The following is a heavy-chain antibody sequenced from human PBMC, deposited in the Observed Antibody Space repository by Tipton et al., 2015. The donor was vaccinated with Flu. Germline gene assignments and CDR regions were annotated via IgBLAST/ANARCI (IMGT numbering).Heavy chain of an antibody. J-gene: IGHJ3*02. Sequence: LRLSCTVTGGTMRSSYWSWIRQSPGTGLQWLGYVYYSGTTKYHPSLESRAAISLDTSNNRFSLNLTSVTAADTAIYFCARGGGEFGDGALDIWGQGTVVAVSS. D-gene: IGHD3-10*01. V-gene: IGHV4-59*01. CDR1: GGTMRSSY. CDR3: ARGGGEFGDGALDI. CDR2: VYYSGTT.